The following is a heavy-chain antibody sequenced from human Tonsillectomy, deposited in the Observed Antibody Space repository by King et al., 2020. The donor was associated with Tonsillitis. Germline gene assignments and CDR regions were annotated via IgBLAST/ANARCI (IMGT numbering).Heavy chain of an antibody. CDR3: ARDTRTGKAGGDYGYYYYGMDV. CDR2: ISYDGSNK. J-gene: IGHJ6*02. CDR1: GFTFSSYA. Sequence: VQLVESGGGVVQPGRSLRLSCAASGFTFSSYAMHWVRQAPGKGLEWVAVISYDGSNKYYADSVKGRFTISRDNSKNTLYLQMNSLRAEDTAVYYCARDTRTGKAGGDYGYYYYGMDVWGQGTTVTVSS. V-gene: IGHV3-30-3*01. D-gene: IGHD4-17*01.